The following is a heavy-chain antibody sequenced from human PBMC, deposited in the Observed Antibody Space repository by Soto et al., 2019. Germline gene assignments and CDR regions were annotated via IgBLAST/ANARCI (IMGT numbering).Heavy chain of an antibody. D-gene: IGHD3-22*01. V-gene: IGHV3-33*05. CDR1: GFTFSSYG. CDR3: AFSNYYDSSGWNGY. Sequence: GGSLRLSCAASGFTFSSYGMHWVRQAPGKGLEWVAVISYDGSNKYYADSVKGRFTISRDNSKNTLYLQMNSLRAEDTAVYYCAFSNYYDSSGWNGYWGQGTLVTVS. J-gene: IGHJ4*02. CDR2: ISYDGSNK.